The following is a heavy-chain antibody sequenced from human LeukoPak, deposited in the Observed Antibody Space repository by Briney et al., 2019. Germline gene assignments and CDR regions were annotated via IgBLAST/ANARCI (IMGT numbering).Heavy chain of an antibody. Sequence: ASVKVSCKASGYTFTSYGISWVRQAPRQGLEWMGWISAYNGNTNYAQKLQGRVTMTTDTSTSTAYMELRSLRSDDTAVYYCAREAPYSSGWYGVGDFDYWGQGTLVTVSS. D-gene: IGHD6-19*01. CDR1: GYTFTSYG. CDR2: ISAYNGNT. J-gene: IGHJ4*02. CDR3: AREAPYSSGWYGVGDFDY. V-gene: IGHV1-18*01.